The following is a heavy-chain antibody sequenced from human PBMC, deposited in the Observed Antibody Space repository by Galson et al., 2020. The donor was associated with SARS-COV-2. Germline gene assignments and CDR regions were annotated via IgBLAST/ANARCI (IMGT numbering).Heavy chain of an antibody. V-gene: IGHV5-10-1*01. CDR2: IDPRDSDT. CDR1: GYSFTNFW. Sequence: GESLKISCKASGYSFTNFWITWVRQMPGKGLEWMGRIDPRDSDTNYSPSFQGHVTISADQSISTAYLQWTSLKASDTAMYYCARLKDFPDYYYAMDVWGQGTTITVSS. CDR3: ARLKDFPDYYYAMDV. J-gene: IGHJ6*02.